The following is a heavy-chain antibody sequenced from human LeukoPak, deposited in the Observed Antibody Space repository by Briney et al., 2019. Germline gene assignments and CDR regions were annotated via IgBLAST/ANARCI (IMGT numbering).Heavy chain of an antibody. CDR3: ARGLWFGEFHDAFDI. J-gene: IGHJ3*02. V-gene: IGHV4-59*01. CDR1: GGSISSYY. D-gene: IGHD3-10*01. CDR2: IYYSGST. Sequence: PSETLSFTCTVSGGSISSYYWSWIRQPPGKGLEWIGYIYYSGSTNYNPSLESRVTISVDTSKNQFSLKLSSVTAADTAVYYCARGLWFGEFHDAFDIWGQGTMVTVSS.